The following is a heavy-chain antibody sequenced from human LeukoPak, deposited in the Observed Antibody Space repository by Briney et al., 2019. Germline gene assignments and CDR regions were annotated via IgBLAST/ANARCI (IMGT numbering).Heavy chain of an antibody. CDR2: INHSGST. J-gene: IGHJ6*02. CDR1: GGSFSGYY. V-gene: IGHV4-34*01. Sequence: SETLSLTCAVYGGSFSGYYWSWIRQPPGKGLEWIGEINHSGSTNYNPSLKSRVTISVDTSKNQFPLKLSSVTAADTAVYYCARTGSSSWYPPSRYYYYGMDVWGQGTTVTVSS. D-gene: IGHD6-13*01. CDR3: ARTGSSSWYPPSRYYYYGMDV.